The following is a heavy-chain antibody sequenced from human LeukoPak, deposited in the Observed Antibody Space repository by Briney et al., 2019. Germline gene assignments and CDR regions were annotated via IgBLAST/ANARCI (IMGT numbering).Heavy chain of an antibody. Sequence: GGSLRLSCAASGFTFSNYAMNWVRQAPGKGLEWVSVISGSGDTTSYADSVKGRFTISRDNSKNTLYLQMKSLRAEDTAIYYCANGISSSHFHAVDYWGQGAQVTVSS. CDR3: ANGISSSHFHAVDY. CDR1: GFTFSNYA. D-gene: IGHD2-2*01. V-gene: IGHV3-23*01. CDR2: ISGSGDTT. J-gene: IGHJ4*02.